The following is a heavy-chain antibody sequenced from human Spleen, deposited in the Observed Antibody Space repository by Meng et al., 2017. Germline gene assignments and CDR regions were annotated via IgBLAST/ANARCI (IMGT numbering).Heavy chain of an antibody. J-gene: IGHJ5*02. CDR3: ARETSPSDQGWFDP. CDR1: GGSFSGYY. V-gene: IGHV4-34*01. Sequence: QVQLQEGGAVLLKPSETLALTCVVSGGSFSGYYWSWIRQPPGKGLEWIGEINHSGSTNYNPSLKSRVTISVDTSKNQFSLKLSSVTAADTAVYYCARETSPSDQGWFDPWGQGTLVTVSS. CDR2: INHSGST.